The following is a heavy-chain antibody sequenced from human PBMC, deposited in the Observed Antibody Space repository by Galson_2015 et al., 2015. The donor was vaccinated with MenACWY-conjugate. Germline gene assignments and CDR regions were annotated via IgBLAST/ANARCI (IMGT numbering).Heavy chain of an antibody. Sequence: SLRLSCAASGFTFSNAWMTWVRQAPGKGLEWVGRIKSNVDGGTTDHVAPVKGRFTISRDDSKNTLYLQMSSLKTEDTAVYYCTTARVAGPTGYFYGMDVWGQGTTVTVSS. CDR1: GFTFSNAW. V-gene: IGHV3-15*01. D-gene: IGHD2-15*01. CDR3: TTARVAGPTGYFYGMDV. CDR2: IKSNVDGGTT. J-gene: IGHJ6*02.